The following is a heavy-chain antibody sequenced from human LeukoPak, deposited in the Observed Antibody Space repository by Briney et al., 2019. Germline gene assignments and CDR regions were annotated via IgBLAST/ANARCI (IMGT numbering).Heavy chain of an antibody. CDR1: GGSISSGGYY. J-gene: IGHJ5*02. D-gene: IGHD4-11*01. CDR3: ARDTTTVTTGGFDP. V-gene: IGHV4-31*03. Sequence: SETLSLTCTVSGGSISSGGYYWSWIRQHPGKGLVWIGYIYYSGSTSYNPSLKSRITISVDTSKNQFSLKLSSVTAADTAVYYCARDTTTVTTGGFDPWGQGTLVTVSS. CDR2: IYYSGST.